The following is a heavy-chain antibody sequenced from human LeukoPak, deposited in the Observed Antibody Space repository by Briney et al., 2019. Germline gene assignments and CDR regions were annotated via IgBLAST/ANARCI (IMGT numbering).Heavy chain of an antibody. CDR3: ARPRIVVVVAATPLAI. D-gene: IGHD2-15*01. V-gene: IGHV3-7*01. Sequence: PGGSLRLSCAASGFTFSSYWMSWVRQAPGKGLEWVANIKQDGSEKYYVDSVKGRFTISRDNAKNSLYLQMNSLRAEDTAVYYCARPRIVVVVAATPLAIWGQGTLVTVSS. CDR2: IKQDGSEK. J-gene: IGHJ4*02. CDR1: GFTFSSYW.